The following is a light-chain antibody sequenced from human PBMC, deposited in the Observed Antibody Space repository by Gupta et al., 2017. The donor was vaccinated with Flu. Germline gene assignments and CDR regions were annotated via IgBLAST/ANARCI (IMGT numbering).Light chain of an antibody. CDR3: QQYNSYPWT. V-gene: IGKV1-5*03. CDR2: KTS. J-gene: IGKJ1*01. CDR1: QSISSW. Sequence: DIQMTQSPSTLSASVGDRVTITCRASQSISSWLAWYPQKPGKAPNLLIYKTSLLESGVPSRFSGSGSGTEFTLTISSLQPDDFATYYCQQYNSYPWTFGQGTKVEIK.